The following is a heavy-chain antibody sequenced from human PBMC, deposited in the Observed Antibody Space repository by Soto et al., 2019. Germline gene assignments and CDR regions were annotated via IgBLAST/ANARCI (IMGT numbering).Heavy chain of an antibody. CDR3: AKNGPRSHYSSSSTDLDY. D-gene: IGHD6-6*01. CDR2: VSGTGDNT. CDR1: GFIFGTYG. V-gene: IGHV3-23*01. J-gene: IGHJ4*02. Sequence: EVQLLESGGGLVQPGGSLRLSCAASGFIFGTYGMSWVRQAPGKGLEWVSAVSGTGDNTYYADSVKARFTISSDNSMNTLYLQMNSLRAEDTAIYYCAKNGPRSHYSSSSTDLDYWGLGTLVTVSS.